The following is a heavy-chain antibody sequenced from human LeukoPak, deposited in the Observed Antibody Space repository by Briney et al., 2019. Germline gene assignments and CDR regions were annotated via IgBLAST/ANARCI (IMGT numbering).Heavy chain of an antibody. CDR2: ISGSGSST. J-gene: IGHJ4*02. CDR1: GFTFNRFA. CDR3: ARPPRGYSYGYIDY. Sequence: GGSLRLSCVASGFTFNRFAMNWVRQAPGKGLEWVSGISGSGSSTYYADSVKGRFTISRDNSKNTLYLQMNSLRAEDTAVYYCARPPRGYSYGYIDYWGQGTLVTVSS. V-gene: IGHV3-23*01. D-gene: IGHD5-18*01.